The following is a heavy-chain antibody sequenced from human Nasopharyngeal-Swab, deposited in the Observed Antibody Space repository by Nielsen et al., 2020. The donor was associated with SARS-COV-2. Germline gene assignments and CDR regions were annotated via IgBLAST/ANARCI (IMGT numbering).Heavy chain of an antibody. V-gene: IGHV3-69-1*01. J-gene: IGHJ6*02. D-gene: IGHD3-3*01. Sequence: WIRQPPGKGLEWVSSISSSGYIYYADSVKGRFTISRDNAKNSLYLQMNSLRAEDTAVYYCARDGLDYDFWSAYFMDVWGQGTTVTVSS. CDR2: ISSSGYI. CDR3: ARDGLDYDFWSAYFMDV.